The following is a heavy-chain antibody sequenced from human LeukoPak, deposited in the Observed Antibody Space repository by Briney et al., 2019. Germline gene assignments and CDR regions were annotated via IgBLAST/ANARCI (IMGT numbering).Heavy chain of an antibody. D-gene: IGHD6-6*01. CDR1: GGSIGSYY. Sequence: TSETLSLTCTVSGGSIGSYYWSWIRQPAGKGLEWIGRIYTSGSTNYNPSLKSRVTMSVDTSKNQFSLKLSSVTAADTAVYYCASGSSIAAPADAFDIWGQGTMVTVSS. V-gene: IGHV4-4*07. CDR2: IYTSGST. CDR3: ASGSSIAAPADAFDI. J-gene: IGHJ3*02.